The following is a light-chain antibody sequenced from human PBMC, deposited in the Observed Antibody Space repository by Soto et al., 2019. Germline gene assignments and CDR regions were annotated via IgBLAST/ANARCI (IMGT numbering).Light chain of an antibody. CDR1: RSLSTN. CDR3: QQRSNWPPF. J-gene: IGKJ2*01. Sequence: EIVMTQSQDTLSVSAGETATLSCRASRSLSTNLAWYQQRPGQPPRLLIYDASNRATGIPARFSGSGSGTDFTLTISSLEPEDFAVYYCQQRSNWPPFFGQGTKVDI. V-gene: IGKV3-11*01. CDR2: DAS.